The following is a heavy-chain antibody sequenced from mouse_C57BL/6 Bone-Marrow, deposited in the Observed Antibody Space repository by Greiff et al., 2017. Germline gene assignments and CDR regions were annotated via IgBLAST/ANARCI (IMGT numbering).Heavy chain of an antibody. J-gene: IGHJ3*01. CDR3: ARQRVYYGYDVRFAY. CDR1: GFTFSSYG. V-gene: IGHV5-6*01. Sequence: EVQLVESGGDLVKPGGSLKLSCAASGFTFSSYGKSWVRQTPDKRLEWVATISSGGSYTYYPDSVKGRFTISRDNAKNTLYLQMSSLKSEDTAMYYCARQRVYYGYDVRFAYWGQGTLVTVSA. D-gene: IGHD2-2*01. CDR2: ISSGGSYT.